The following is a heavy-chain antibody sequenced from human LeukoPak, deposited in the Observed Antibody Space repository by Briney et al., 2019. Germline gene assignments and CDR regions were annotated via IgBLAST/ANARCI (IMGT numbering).Heavy chain of an antibody. Sequence: SAKVSCKASGGTSSSYSISWVRQAPGQGLEWMGRIIPVVSIANYAQKFQGRVTISADKSTNTAYMELTSLRSDDTAVYYCASPGGHVVVVPSDMYAFDIWGQGTMVTVSS. CDR3: ASPGGHVVVVPSDMYAFDI. V-gene: IGHV1-69*02. CDR1: GGTSSSYS. CDR2: IIPVVSIA. J-gene: IGHJ3*02. D-gene: IGHD2-2*01.